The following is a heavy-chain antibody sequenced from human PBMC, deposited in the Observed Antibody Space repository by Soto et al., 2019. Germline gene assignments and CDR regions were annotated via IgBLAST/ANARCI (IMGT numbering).Heavy chain of an antibody. J-gene: IGHJ6*02. Sequence: QVQLVQSGAEMKEPGSSVKVSCKTSGGTFSSSAISWLRQAPGQGLEWMGGIIPLFRTPDYAQKFQGRVTIAADESTSTAYMELSSLRSEDTAVYYCARDTYRLQLGWNYSYILDVWGQGTTITVSS. V-gene: IGHV1-69*12. CDR2: IIPLFRTP. D-gene: IGHD4-4*01. CDR1: GGTFSSSA. CDR3: ARDTYRLQLGWNYSYILDV.